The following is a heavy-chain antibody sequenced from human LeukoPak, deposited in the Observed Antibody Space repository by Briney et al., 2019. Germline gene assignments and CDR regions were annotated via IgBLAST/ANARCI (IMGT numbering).Heavy chain of an antibody. CDR2: ISDRGST. CDR1: GGSISGYY. CDR3: ARGFDGVAGWFDP. Sequence: PSETLSLTCTISGGSISGYYWSWIRQSPGKGLEWIAYISDRGSTKYNLSLKSRVTISVDTSKNQFSLKLSDVIAADTAVYYCARGFDGVAGWFDPWGQGTLSPSP. V-gene: IGHV4-59*01. D-gene: IGHD3-9*01. J-gene: IGHJ5*02.